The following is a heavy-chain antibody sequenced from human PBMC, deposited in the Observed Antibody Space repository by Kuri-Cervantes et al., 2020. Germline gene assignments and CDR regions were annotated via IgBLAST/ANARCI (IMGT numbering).Heavy chain of an antibody. V-gene: IGHV3-33*01. CDR2: IWYDGSNK. D-gene: IGHD3-9*01. J-gene: IGHJ3*02. CDR3: ARGGFLDILTGLRGTDAFDI. Sequence: GGSLRLSCAASGFTFSSYGMHWVRQAPGKGLEWVAVIWYDGSNKYYADSVKGRFTISRDNSKNTLYLQMNSLRAEDTAVYYCARGGFLDILTGLRGTDAFDIWGQGTMVTVSS. CDR1: GFTFSSYG.